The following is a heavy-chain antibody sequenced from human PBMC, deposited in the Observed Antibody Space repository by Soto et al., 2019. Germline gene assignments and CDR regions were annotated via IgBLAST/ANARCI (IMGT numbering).Heavy chain of an antibody. CDR1: GGSISSYY. Sequence: PSETLSLTCTVSGGSISSYYWSWIRQPPGKGLEWIGYIYYSGSTNYNPSLKSRVTISVDTSKNQFSLKLSSVTAADTAVYYCARPNLKNWFDPWGQGTLVTVSS. J-gene: IGHJ5*02. CDR2: IYYSGST. CDR3: ARPNLKNWFDP. V-gene: IGHV4-59*08.